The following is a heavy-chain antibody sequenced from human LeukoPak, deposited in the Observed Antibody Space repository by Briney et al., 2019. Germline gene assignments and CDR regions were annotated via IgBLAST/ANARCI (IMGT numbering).Heavy chain of an antibody. V-gene: IGHV3-21*01. CDR1: GFTFTSYS. CDR3: ARDASRYCSSTSCPFDP. Sequence: GGSLRLSCAASGFTFTSYSMNWVRQAPGKGLEWVSSISSSSSYIYYADSVKGRLSISRDNAKNSLFLQMNSLRAEDTAVYYCARDASRYCSSTSCPFDPWGQGTLVTVSS. CDR2: ISSSSSYI. J-gene: IGHJ5*02. D-gene: IGHD2-2*01.